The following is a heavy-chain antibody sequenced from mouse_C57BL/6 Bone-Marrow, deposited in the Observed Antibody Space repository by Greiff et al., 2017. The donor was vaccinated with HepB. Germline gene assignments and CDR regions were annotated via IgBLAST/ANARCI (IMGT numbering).Heavy chain of an antibody. CDR3: ARAGV. Sequence: QVQLQQPGAVLVRPGTSVKLSCKASGYTFTSYWMHWVKQRPGQGLEWIGVIDPSDSYTNYNQKFKGKATLTVDTSSSTAYMQLSSLTSEDSAVYYCARAGVWGTGTTVTVSS. CDR2: IDPSDSYT. CDR1: GYTFTSYW. J-gene: IGHJ1*03. V-gene: IGHV1-59*01.